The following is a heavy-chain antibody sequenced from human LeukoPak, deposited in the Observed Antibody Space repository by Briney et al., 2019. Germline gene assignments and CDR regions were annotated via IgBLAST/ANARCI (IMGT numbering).Heavy chain of an antibody. V-gene: IGHV5-51*01. J-gene: IGHJ4*02. Sequence: GESLKISCKASGYSFASYWIAWVRQMPGKGLEWMGIIYPGDSDTRYSPSFQGQVTISVDKSINTAYLQWSSLKASDTAMNYCARHSAIAVAATPTDYWGQGTLVTVSS. D-gene: IGHD6-19*01. CDR1: GYSFASYW. CDR2: IYPGDSDT. CDR3: ARHSAIAVAATPTDY.